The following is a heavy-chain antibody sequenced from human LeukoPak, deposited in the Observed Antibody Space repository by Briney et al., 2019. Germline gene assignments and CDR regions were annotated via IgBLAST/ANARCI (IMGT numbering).Heavy chain of an antibody. Sequence: GGSLRRSCAASGFTFSDYYMSWIRQAPGKGLEWVSYISSSGSTIYYADSVKGRFTISRDNAKNSLYLQMNSLRAEDTAVYYCVSVSTVTTYYYYGMDVWGQGTTVTVSS. CDR3: VSVSTVTTYYYYGMDV. CDR2: ISSSGSTI. V-gene: IGHV3-11*01. CDR1: GFTFSDYY. D-gene: IGHD4-17*01. J-gene: IGHJ6*02.